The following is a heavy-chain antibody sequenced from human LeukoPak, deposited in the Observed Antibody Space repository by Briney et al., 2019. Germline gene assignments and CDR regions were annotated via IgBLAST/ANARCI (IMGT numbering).Heavy chain of an antibody. J-gene: IGHJ4*02. CDR3: ARERGVTTFDY. V-gene: IGHV3-48*02. D-gene: IGHD4-17*01. CDR2: ISSSSTI. CDR1: GFTFSSYS. Sequence: GGSLRLSCAASGFTFSSYSMNWVRQAPGKGLEWVSYISSSSTIYYADSVEGRFTISRDNAKNSLYLQMNSLRDEDTAVYYCARERGVTTFDYWGQGTLVTVSS.